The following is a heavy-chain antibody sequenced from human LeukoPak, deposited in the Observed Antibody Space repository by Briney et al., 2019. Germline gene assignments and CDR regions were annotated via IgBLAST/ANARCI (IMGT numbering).Heavy chain of an antibody. CDR2: IVVGSGNT. V-gene: IGHV1-58*01. Sequence: WIGWIVVGSGNTNYAQKFQERVTITRDMSTSTAYMELSSLRSEDTAVYYCAAEGALDAFDIWGQGTMVTVSS. CDR3: AAEGALDAFDI. D-gene: IGHD1-26*01. J-gene: IGHJ3*02.